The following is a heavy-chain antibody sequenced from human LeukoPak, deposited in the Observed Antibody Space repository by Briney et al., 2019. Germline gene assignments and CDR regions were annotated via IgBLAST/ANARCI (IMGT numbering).Heavy chain of an antibody. V-gene: IGHV4-39*07. Sequence: PSETLSLTCTVSGGSISSSSYYWGWIRQPPGKGLEWIGSIYYSGSTYYNPSLKSRVTISVDASKNQFSLKLSSVTAADTAVYYCARKVDTAMTLDYWGQGTLVTVSS. CDR3: ARKVDTAMTLDY. CDR1: GGSISSSSYY. CDR2: IYYSGST. D-gene: IGHD5-18*01. J-gene: IGHJ4*02.